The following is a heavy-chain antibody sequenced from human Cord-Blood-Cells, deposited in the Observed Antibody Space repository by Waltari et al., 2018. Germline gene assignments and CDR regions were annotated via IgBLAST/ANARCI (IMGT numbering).Heavy chain of an antibody. V-gene: IGHV3-21*01. Sequence: EVQLVESGGGLVKPGGSLRLSCAASGFTFSSYSMNWVRQAPGKGLEWVSSISSSSSYIYYADSVKGRFTISRDNAKNSLYLQMNSLRAEDTAVYYCARAGYCGGDCHYFDYWGQGTLVTVSS. J-gene: IGHJ4*02. D-gene: IGHD2-21*01. CDR1: GFTFSSYS. CDR3: ARAGYCGGDCHYFDY. CDR2: ISSSSSYI.